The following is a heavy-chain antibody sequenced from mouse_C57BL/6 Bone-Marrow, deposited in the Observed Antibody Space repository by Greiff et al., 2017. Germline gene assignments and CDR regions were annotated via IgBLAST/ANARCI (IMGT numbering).Heavy chain of an antibody. V-gene: IGHV1-52*01. CDR3: ARRCYWYFDV. J-gene: IGHJ1*03. Sequence: QVQLQQSGAELVRPGSSVKLSCKASGYTFTSYWMHWVKQRPIQGLEWIGNIDPSDSETHYNQKFKDKATLTVDKSSSTAYMQLSSLTSEDSAVYYCARRCYWYFDVWGTGTTVTVSS. CDR1: GYTFTSYW. CDR2: IDPSDSET.